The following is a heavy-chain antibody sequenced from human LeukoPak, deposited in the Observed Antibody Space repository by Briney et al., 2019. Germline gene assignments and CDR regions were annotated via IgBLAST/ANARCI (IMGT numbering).Heavy chain of an antibody. CDR1: GYTFTSYD. D-gene: IGHD3-16*01. CDR2: MNPNSGNT. Sequence: GASVKVSCKASGYTFTSYDINWVRQATGQGLEWMGWMNPNSGNTGYAQKFQGRVTMTRNTSISTAYMELSSLRSEDTAVYYCAREAHVWGSYTIGNDYWGQGTLLTVSS. V-gene: IGHV1-8*01. CDR3: AREAHVWGSYTIGNDY. J-gene: IGHJ4*02.